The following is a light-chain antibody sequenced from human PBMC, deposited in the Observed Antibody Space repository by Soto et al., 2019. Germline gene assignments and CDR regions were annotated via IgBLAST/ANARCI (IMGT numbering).Light chain of an antibody. Sequence: EIVLTQSPATLSVSPGEIATLFFSASQSVGRTLAWYQQKPGQSPRLLVYGASTRANGTPARFSGSGSGTEFTLTISSLQSEDVAVYYCQQYNQWPPYTFGQGTKVDIK. CDR1: QSVGRT. CDR3: QQYNQWPPYT. V-gene: IGKV3-15*01. CDR2: GAS. J-gene: IGKJ2*01.